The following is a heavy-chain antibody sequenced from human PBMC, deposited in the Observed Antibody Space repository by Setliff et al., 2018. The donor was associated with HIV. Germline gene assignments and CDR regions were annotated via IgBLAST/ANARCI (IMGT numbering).Heavy chain of an antibody. D-gene: IGHD3-22*01. CDR2: INPNSGGT. CDR1: GYTFTGYY. V-gene: IGHV1-2*02. Sequence: EAAVKVSCKASGYTFTGYYMHWVRQAPGQGLEWMGWINPNSGGTNYAQKFQGRVTMTRDTSISTAYMELSSLRSEDTAVYYCATRAYDSRGYLRSRVSGAAFDIWGQGTMVTVSS. J-gene: IGHJ3*02. CDR3: ATRAYDSRGYLRSRVSGAAFDI.